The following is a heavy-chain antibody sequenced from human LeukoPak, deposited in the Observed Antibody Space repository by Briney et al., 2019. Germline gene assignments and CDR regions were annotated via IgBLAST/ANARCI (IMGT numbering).Heavy chain of an antibody. D-gene: IGHD3-3*01. Sequence: SETLSLTCTVSGGSISSYYWSWIRQPPGKGLEWIGYIYYSGSTNYNPSLKSRVTISVDTSRNQFSLKVNSVTAADTAVYYCAKHLRRRSFSRTLGFDPWGQGTLVTVSS. CDR3: AKHLRRRSFSRTLGFDP. V-gene: IGHV4-59*08. CDR2: IYYSGST. J-gene: IGHJ5*02. CDR1: GGSISSYY.